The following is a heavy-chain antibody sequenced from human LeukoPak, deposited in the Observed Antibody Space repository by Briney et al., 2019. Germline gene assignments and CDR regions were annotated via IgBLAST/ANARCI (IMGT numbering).Heavy chain of an antibody. V-gene: IGHV4-34*01. Sequence: PSETLSLTCAVYGGSFSGYYWSWIRQPPGKGLEWIGEINHSGSTNYNPSLKSRVTISVDRSKNQFSLKLSSVTAADTAVYYCASSADSSGYYANFDYWGQGTLVTVSS. J-gene: IGHJ4*02. CDR3: ASSADSSGYYANFDY. D-gene: IGHD3-22*01. CDR1: GGSFSGYY. CDR2: INHSGST.